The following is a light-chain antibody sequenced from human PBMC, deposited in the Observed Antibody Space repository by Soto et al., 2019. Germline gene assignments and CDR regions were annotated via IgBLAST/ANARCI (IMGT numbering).Light chain of an antibody. CDR1: QSVSSN. CDR2: GAS. J-gene: IGKJ5*01. Sequence: EIVMTQSPSALSGSPVERSTLSFIASQSVSSNLAWYQQKPGQAPRLLIYGASTRATGLPARFSGSGSGTEFTLTISSLQSEDFAVYYCQQYNNWPPQITFGQGTRLEIK. CDR3: QQYNNWPPQIT. V-gene: IGKV3-15*01.